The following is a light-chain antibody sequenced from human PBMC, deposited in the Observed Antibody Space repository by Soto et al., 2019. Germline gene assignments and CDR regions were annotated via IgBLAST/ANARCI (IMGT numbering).Light chain of an antibody. CDR2: DVT. V-gene: IGLV2-18*02. CDR3: CSYAGSSTSWV. J-gene: IGLJ3*02. CDR1: SSDVGSYNR. Sequence: QSVLTQPAPVSGSPGQSITIACTGTSSDVGSYNRVSWYQQAPGTAPKLIIHDVTNRPSGVPDRFSGSKSGNTASLTISGLQTDDEADYYCCSYAGSSTSWVFGGGTKVTVL.